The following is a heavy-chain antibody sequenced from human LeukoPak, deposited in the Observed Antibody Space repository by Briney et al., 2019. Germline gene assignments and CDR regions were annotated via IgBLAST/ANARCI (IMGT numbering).Heavy chain of an antibody. D-gene: IGHD4-23*01. Sequence: SETRSLTWTVRGGSISSYYWSWNRQPPGKGLEWIGYIYYSGSTNYNPPLKSRVTISVDTSMSQFFLRLSSVAAADTAVYYCARLDGGNGPNAFDIWGQGTVVTVSS. CDR2: IYYSGST. J-gene: IGHJ3*02. CDR3: ARLDGGNGPNAFDI. CDR1: GGSISSYY. V-gene: IGHV4-59*08.